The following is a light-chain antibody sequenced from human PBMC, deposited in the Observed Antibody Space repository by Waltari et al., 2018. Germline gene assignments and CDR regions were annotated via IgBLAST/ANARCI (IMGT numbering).Light chain of an antibody. CDR3: SSYTSSSTLVV. CDR2: DVS. J-gene: IGLJ2*01. CDR1: SSDVGGYNY. V-gene: IGLV2-14*03. Sequence: QSALTQPASVSGSPGQSITISCTGTSSDVGGYNYVSWYQQHPGKAPKLMIYDVSHRPSGVCNVFSGSKSGNTASLTISGLQAEDEADYYCSSYTSSSTLVVFGGGTKLTVL.